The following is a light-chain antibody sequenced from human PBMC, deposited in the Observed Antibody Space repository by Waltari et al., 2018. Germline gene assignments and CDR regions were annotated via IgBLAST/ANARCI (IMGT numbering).Light chain of an antibody. CDR3: QQYDSAPRN. Sequence: DIQMTQSPSSLSASVGDRVTITCRASQGISSWLAWYQQKPGKAPKLLIYKASSLQSGVPSRFGGTGSGTDFTLTISSLQSEDFATYYCQQYDSAPRNFGQGTKVEIK. J-gene: IGKJ2*02. CDR2: KAS. V-gene: IGKV1-12*01. CDR1: QGISSW.